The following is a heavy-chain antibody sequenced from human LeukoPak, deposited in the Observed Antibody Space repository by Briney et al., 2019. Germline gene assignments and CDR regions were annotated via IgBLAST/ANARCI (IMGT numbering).Heavy chain of an antibody. CDR3: AKDYNRRAAGSFDY. CDR1: GFTFSSYG. Sequence: GGSLRLSCAASGFTFSSYGMHWVRQAPGKGLEWVAVISYDGSNKYYADSVKGRFTISRDNSKNTLYLQMNSLRAEDTAVYYCAKDYNRRAAGSFDYWGQGTLVTVSS. D-gene: IGHD6-13*01. V-gene: IGHV3-30*18. CDR2: ISYDGSNK. J-gene: IGHJ4*02.